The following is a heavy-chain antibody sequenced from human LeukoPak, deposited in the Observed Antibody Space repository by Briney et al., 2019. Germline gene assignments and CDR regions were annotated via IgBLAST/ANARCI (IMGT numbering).Heavy chain of an antibody. CDR2: ISSSSSYI. V-gene: IGHV3-21*04. CDR1: GFTFSHYE. J-gene: IGHJ4*02. CDR3: AKVTPYSSGWWGFGDY. D-gene: IGHD6-19*01. Sequence: GGSLRLSCAASGFTFSHYEMNWVRQAPGKGLEWVSSISSSSSYIYYADSVKGRFTISRDNSKNTLYLQMNSLRAEDTAVYYCAKVTPYSSGWWGFGDYWGQGTLVTVSS.